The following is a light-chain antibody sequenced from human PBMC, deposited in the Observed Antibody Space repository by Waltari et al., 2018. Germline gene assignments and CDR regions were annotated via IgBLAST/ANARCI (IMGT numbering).Light chain of an antibody. CDR2: WAS. CDR1: QSFLYSPNSKNY. J-gene: IGKJ1*01. V-gene: IGKV4-1*01. CDR3: HQYYATPWT. Sequence: DIVMTQSPDSLAVSLGERATINCKSSQSFLYSPNSKNYLAWYHQKPGQPPKLVIYWASPRESGVPDRFSGSGSGTDFTLTISSLQAEDVAVYDCHQYYATPWTFGQGTKLEIK.